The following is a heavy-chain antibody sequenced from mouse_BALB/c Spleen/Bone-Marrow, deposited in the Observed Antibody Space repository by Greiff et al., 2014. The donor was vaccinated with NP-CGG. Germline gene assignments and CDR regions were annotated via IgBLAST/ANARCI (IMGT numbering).Heavy chain of an antibody. Sequence: EVKLQESGGGLVKPGGSLKLSCAASGFTFSDYYMYWVRQTPEKRLEWVATISDGGGYTYYPDSVWGRFTISRDNAKNNPYLQMSSLKSEDTAMYYCARSGERYGAMDYWGQGTSVTVFS. CDR2: ISDGGGYT. CDR1: GFTFSDYY. CDR3: ARSGERYGAMDY. J-gene: IGHJ4*01. V-gene: IGHV5-4*02. D-gene: IGHD2-10*02.